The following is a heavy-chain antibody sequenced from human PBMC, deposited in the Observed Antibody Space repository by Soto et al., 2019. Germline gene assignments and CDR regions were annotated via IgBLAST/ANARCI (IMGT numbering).Heavy chain of an antibody. CDR2: IYYSGST. Sequence: PSETLSLTCTVSGGSISSYYWSWIRQPPGKGQEWIGYIYYSGSTNYNPSLKSRVTISVDTSKNQFSLKLSSVNAADTAVYYCARVGATYYDFWSGSSGHRYDYGIDGWGQGNTVTVSS. CDR3: ARVGATYYDFWSGSSGHRYDYGIDG. CDR1: GGSISSYY. D-gene: IGHD3-3*01. V-gene: IGHV4-59*01. J-gene: IGHJ6*02.